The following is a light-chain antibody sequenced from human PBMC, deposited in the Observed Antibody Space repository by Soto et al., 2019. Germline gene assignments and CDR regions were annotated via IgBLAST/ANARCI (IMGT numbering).Light chain of an antibody. Sequence: EIVLTQSPGTLSLSPGERATLSCRASQSVSSSYLAWYLQKPGPAPRLLIYDKSSRAPGVPERFSGSGTGTDFTLTINSLQSEDVGVYYCQKYNNWPPSTFGQGTRLEIK. CDR1: QSVSSSY. CDR3: QKYNNWPPST. J-gene: IGKJ5*01. V-gene: IGKV3-15*01. CDR2: DKS.